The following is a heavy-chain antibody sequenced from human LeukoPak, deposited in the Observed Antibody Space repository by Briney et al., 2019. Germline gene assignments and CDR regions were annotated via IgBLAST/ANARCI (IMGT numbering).Heavy chain of an antibody. J-gene: IGHJ4*02. CDR2: IYYSGST. D-gene: IGHD3-22*01. Sequence: SETLSLTCTVSGGSISSSSYYWGWIHQPPGKGLEWIGSIYYSGSTYYNPSLKSRVTISVDTSKNQFSLKLSSVTAADTAVYYCARDRSYYDSRALDYWGQGTLVTVSS. CDR3: ARDRSYYDSRALDY. CDR1: GGSISSSSYY. V-gene: IGHV4-39*07.